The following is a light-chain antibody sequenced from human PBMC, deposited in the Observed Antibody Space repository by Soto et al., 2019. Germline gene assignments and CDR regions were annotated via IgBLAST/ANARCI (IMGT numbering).Light chain of an antibody. V-gene: IGKV1-5*01. CDR3: QQYNTYSSLT. CDR1: QSISSW. Sequence: DIQMTHSPSTLSACFGDRITITCRASQSISSWLAWYQQKLGRAPRLLIYDASSLESGVPSRFSGSGYGTEFTLTISSLQPDDFATYYCQQYNTYSSLTFGGGTKVDIK. J-gene: IGKJ4*01. CDR2: DAS.